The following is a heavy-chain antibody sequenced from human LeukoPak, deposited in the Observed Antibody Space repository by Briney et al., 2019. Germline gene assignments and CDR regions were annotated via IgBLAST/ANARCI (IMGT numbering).Heavy chain of an antibody. CDR3: AKFSPTPLLNYYYYGMDV. CDR2: IVVGSGNT. D-gene: IGHD3-3*01. CDR1: GFTFTSSA. Sequence: SVKVSCKASGFTFTSSAVQWVRQARGQRLEWIGWIVVGSGNTNYAQKFQERVTITRDMSTSTAYMELSSLRAEDTAVYYCAKFSPTPLLNYYYYGMDVWGQGTTVTVSS. V-gene: IGHV1-58*01. J-gene: IGHJ6*02.